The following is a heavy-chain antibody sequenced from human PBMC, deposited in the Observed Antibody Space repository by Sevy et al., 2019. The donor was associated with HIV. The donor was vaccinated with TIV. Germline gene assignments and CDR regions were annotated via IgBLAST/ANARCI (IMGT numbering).Heavy chain of an antibody. Sequence: ASVKVSCKASGYIFTTYSISWVRQAPGQGLEWVGWISSYNGDTNYPPKLQGRVTMTTDTSASTAYMELRSLRSDDTAVYYCARESDFWTGHPIDYWGQGTLVTVS. CDR2: ISSYNGDT. V-gene: IGHV1-18*01. CDR1: GYIFTTYS. D-gene: IGHD3-3*01. CDR3: ARESDFWTGHPIDY. J-gene: IGHJ4*02.